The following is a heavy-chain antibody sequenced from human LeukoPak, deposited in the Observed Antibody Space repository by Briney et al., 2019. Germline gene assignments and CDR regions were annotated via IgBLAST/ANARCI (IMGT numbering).Heavy chain of an antibody. CDR2: IGVSGSTM. D-gene: IGHD2-2*01. CDR3: ARERYCSSTSCPHGDLDC. CDR1: GFTFSSYE. J-gene: IGHJ4*02. Sequence: PGGSLRLSCAASGFTFSSYEMNWVRQAPGKGLEWVSYIGVSGSTMYYAESVKGRFTISRDNAKNSLYLQMNSLRAEDTAVYYCARERYCSSTSCPHGDLDCWGQGTLVSVSS. V-gene: IGHV3-48*03.